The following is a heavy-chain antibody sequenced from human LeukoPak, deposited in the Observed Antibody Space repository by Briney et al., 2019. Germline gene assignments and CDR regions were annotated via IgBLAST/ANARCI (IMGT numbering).Heavy chain of an antibody. CDR3: ARGYQPTGDWFDP. CDR2: ISGSGGST. Sequence: EGSLRLSCAASGFTFSSYAMSWVRQAPGEGLEWVSAISGSGGSTYYADSVKGRFTISRDNSKNTLYLQMNSLRAEDTAVYYCARGYQPTGDWFDPWGQGTLVTVSS. D-gene: IGHD2-2*01. V-gene: IGHV3-23*01. J-gene: IGHJ5*02. CDR1: GFTFSSYA.